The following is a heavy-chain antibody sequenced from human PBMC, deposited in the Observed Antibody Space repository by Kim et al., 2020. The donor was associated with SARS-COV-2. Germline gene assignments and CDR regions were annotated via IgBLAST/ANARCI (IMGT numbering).Heavy chain of an antibody. J-gene: IGHJ4*02. Sequence: VSVKSRITINPDTSKNQFSLQLNSVTPEDTAVYYCARERRSVAAAGISDYWGQGTLVTVSS. CDR3: ARERRSVAAAGISDY. D-gene: IGHD6-13*01. V-gene: IGHV6-1*01.